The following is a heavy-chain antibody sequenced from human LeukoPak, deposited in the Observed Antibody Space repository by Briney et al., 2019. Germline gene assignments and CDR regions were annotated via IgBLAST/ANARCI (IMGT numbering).Heavy chain of an antibody. V-gene: IGHV3-23*01. J-gene: IGHJ6*02. CDR1: GFTFSSYA. CDR3: AKGSGSGWYGSYYYYGMDV. CDR2: ISGSGGST. Sequence: GGSLRLSCAASGFTFSSYAMSWVRQAPGKGLEWVSAISGSGGSTYYADSVKGRFTISRDNSKDTLYLQMNSLRAEDTAVYYCAKGSGSGWYGSYYYYGMDVWGQGTTVTVSS. D-gene: IGHD6-19*01.